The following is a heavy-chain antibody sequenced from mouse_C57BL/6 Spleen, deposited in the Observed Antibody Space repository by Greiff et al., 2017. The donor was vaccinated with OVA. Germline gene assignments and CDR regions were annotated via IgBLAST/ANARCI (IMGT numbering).Heavy chain of an antibody. D-gene: IGHD1-1*01. CDR3: ARDYYVSSPIDY. CDR2: IDPSDSYP. CDR1: GYTFTSYW. J-gene: IGHJ2*01. V-gene: IGHV1-59*01. Sequence: VQLQQPGAELVRPGTSVKLSCKASGYTFTSYWMHWVKQRPGQGLEWIGVIDPSDSYPNYNQQFKGKATLTVAKSSSTAYMQLSSLTSEDSAVYYCARDYYVSSPIDYWGQGTTLTVSS.